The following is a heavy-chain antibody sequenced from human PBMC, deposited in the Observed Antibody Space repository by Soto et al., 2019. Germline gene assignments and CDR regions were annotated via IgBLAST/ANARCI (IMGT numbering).Heavy chain of an antibody. J-gene: IGHJ5*02. D-gene: IGHD5-12*01. CDR3: AKGDNLGPKTGYDLDP. Sequence: SQTLSRTCAIPGDSVSSNTASWNWIRQSPSRGLEWLGRTYFRSKWYNDYAVAVKSRIIINPDTSNNQFSLQLNSVTPEDTAVYFCAKGDNLGPKTGYDLDPWGQGIMVT. CDR1: GDSVSSNTAS. CDR2: TYFRSKWYN. V-gene: IGHV6-1*01.